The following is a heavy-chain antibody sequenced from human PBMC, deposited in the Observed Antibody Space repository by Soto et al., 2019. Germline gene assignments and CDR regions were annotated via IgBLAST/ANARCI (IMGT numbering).Heavy chain of an antibody. Sequence: SETLSLTCAVSGSSMSGFYWGWVRQPPGKGLEWIGSIFHSGNSYYNPSLKSRVILSVDTSKNQFSLNLTEALAADTAVYYCAREDDGMDVWGQGTPVTVSS. J-gene: IGHJ6*02. CDR1: GSSMSGFY. CDR2: IFHSGNS. V-gene: IGHV4-38-2*02. CDR3: AREDDGMDV.